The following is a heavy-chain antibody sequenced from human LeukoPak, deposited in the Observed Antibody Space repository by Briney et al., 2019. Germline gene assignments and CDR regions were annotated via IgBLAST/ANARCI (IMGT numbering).Heavy chain of an antibody. V-gene: IGHV3-43*01. CDR2: ITWNGGSA. Sequence: GGSLRLSCAASGFIFYDYTMHWVRQAPGKGLDWVSLITWNGGSAFYADSVKGRFTISRDDRKKSLYLQMNRLRSEDTAFYYCANEADRIIQHWGQGTLVTVSS. J-gene: IGHJ1*01. CDR3: ANEADRIIQH. CDR1: GFIFYDYT. D-gene: IGHD2-21*01.